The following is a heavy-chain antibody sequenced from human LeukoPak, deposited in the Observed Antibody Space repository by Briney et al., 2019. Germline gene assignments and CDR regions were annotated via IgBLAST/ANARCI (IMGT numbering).Heavy chain of an antibody. CDR3: TKGLL. CDR1: GFSINKDD. V-gene: IGHV3-23*01. CDR2: VSRSGGWT. J-gene: IGHJ4*01. Sequence: GGSLRLSCAASGFSINKDDMNWVRQAPGKGLEWVSAVSRSGGWTYYADSVKGRFTISRDDSKNMLYLQMNRLRAEDTAVYYCTKGLLWGQEPWSPSPQ.